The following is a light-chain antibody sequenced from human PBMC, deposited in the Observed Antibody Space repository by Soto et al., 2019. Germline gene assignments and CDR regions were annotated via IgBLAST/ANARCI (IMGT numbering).Light chain of an antibody. CDR1: SSDVGSYNY. Sequence: QSALTQPASVSGSPGQSITISCTGTSSDVGSYNYVSWFQQHPGKAPKLMIYEVSKRPSGVPDRFSGSKSGSTASLTVSGLQAEDEADYYCNSYAGSNNWVFGGGTKLTVL. J-gene: IGLJ3*02. CDR2: EVS. CDR3: NSYAGSNNWV. V-gene: IGLV2-8*01.